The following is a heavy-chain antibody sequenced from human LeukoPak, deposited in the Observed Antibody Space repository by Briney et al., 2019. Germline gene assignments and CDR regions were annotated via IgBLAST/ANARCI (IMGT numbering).Heavy chain of an antibody. J-gene: IGHJ5*02. CDR2: ISGSGGST. CDR1: GFTFSTYA. Sequence: GGSLRLSCAASGFTFSTYAMSWVRQAPGKGLEWVSVISGSGGSTDYADSVKGRFTISRDNAKNSLYLQLNSLRAEDTAVYYCARRAAVAGTFDPWGQGTLVTVSS. V-gene: IGHV3-23*01. CDR3: ARRAAVAGTFDP. D-gene: IGHD6-19*01.